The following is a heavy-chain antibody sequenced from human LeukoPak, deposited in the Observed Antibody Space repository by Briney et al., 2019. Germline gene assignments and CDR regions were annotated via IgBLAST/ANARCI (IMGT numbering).Heavy chain of an antibody. V-gene: IGHV3-66*01. CDR3: ARAGKYSSGWYLPDFYYYYYMDV. CDR1: GFTVSSNY. D-gene: IGHD6-19*01. CDR2: IYSGGST. Sequence: PGGSLRLSCAASGFTVSSNYMSWVRQAPGKGLEWVSVIYSGGSTYYADSVKGRFTISRDNSKNTLYLQMNSLRAEDTAVYYCARAGKYSSGWYLPDFYYYYYMDVWGKGTTVTISS. J-gene: IGHJ6*03.